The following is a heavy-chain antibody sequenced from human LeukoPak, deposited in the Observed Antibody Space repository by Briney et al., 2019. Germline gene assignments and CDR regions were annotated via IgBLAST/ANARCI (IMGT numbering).Heavy chain of an antibody. CDR2: ISAYNGNT. D-gene: IGHD3-16*02. V-gene: IGHV1-18*01. CDR1: GYTFTSYG. J-gene: IGHJ4*02. Sequence: ASVKVSCKASGYTFTSYGISWVRQAPGQGLEWMGWISAYNGNTNYAQKLQGRVTMTTDTSTSTAYMELRSLRSEDTAVYYCARAELETYYDYVWGSYHQGDFDYWGQGTLVTVSS. CDR3: ARAELETYYDYVWGSYHQGDFDY.